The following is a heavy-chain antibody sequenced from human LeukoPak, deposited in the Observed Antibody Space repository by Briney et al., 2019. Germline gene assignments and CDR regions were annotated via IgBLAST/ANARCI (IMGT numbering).Heavy chain of an antibody. V-gene: IGHV3-13*01. CDR1: GFTFSSYD. CDR2: IGTAGDT. D-gene: IGHD3-16*02. Sequence: SGGSLRLSCAAPGFTFSSYDMHWVRQATGKGLEWVSAIGTAGDTYYPGSVKGRFTISRENAKNTLYLQMNSLRAGDTAVYYCARGIMITFGGVIAPGDYGMDVWGQGTTVTVSS. CDR3: ARGIMITFGGVIAPGDYGMDV. J-gene: IGHJ6*02.